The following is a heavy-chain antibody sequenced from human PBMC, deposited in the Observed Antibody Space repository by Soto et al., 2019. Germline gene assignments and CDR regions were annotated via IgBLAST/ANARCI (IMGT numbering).Heavy chain of an antibody. V-gene: IGHV3-23*01. CDR1: GFTFSSYA. D-gene: IGHD3-22*01. J-gene: IGHJ4*02. CDR3: AKSSMIVVASDFDY. CDR2: ISGSGGST. Sequence: GGSLRLSCAASGFTFSSYAMSWVRQAPGKGLEWVAAISGSGGSTYYADSVKGRFTISRDNSKNTLYLQMNSLRAEDTAVYYCAKSSMIVVASDFDYWGQGTLVTVSS.